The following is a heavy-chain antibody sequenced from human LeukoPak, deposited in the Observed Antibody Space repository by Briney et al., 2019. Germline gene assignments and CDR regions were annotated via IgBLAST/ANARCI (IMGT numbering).Heavy chain of an antibody. CDR1: GGSISSSSYY. D-gene: IGHD3-16*01. Sequence: SETLSLTCTVSGGSISSSSYYWGWIRQPPGKGLEWIGSIYYSGSTYYNPSLKSRVTISVDTSKNQFSLKLSSVTAADTAVYYCARRGPPVFYYFDYWGQGTLVTVSS. V-gene: IGHV4-39*01. CDR3: ARRGPPVFYYFDY. J-gene: IGHJ4*02. CDR2: IYYSGST.